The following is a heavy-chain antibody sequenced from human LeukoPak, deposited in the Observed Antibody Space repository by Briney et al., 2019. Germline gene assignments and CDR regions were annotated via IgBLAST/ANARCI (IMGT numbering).Heavy chain of an antibody. Sequence: PSETLSLTCTVSGGSVSSGSYYWSWIRQPPGKGLEWIGYIYYSGSTNYNPSLKSRVTISVDTSKNQFSLKLSSVTAADTAVYYCARDRRYYYDSSGYYYQCYYFDYWGQGTLVTVSS. V-gene: IGHV4-61*01. CDR3: ARDRRYYYDSSGYYYQCYYFDY. D-gene: IGHD3-22*01. J-gene: IGHJ4*02. CDR2: IYYSGST. CDR1: GGSVSSGSYY.